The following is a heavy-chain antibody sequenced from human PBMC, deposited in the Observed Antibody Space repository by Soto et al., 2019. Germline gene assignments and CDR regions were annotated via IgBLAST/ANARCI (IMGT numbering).Heavy chain of an antibody. D-gene: IGHD3-22*01. CDR3: AREMRRDYYDSSGSSFDY. J-gene: IGHJ4*02. CDR1: GGSIGGYY. CDR2: IYYSGST. Sequence: SETLSLTCTVSGGSIGGYYWGWIRQPPGKGLEWIGYIYYSGSTKYNPSLRSRVTISVDTSKDQFSLKLSYVTAADTAVYYCAREMRRDYYDSSGSSFDYWGQGTLVTVSS. V-gene: IGHV4-59*01.